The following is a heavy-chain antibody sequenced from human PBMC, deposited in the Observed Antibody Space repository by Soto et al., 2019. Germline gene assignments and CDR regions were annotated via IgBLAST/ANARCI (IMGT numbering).Heavy chain of an antibody. V-gene: IGHV1-46*01. CDR2: INPSGGST. CDR1: GYTFTSYY. Sequence: QVQLVQSGAEVKKPGASVKVSCKASGYTFTSYYMHWVRQAPGQGLEWMGIINPSGGSTSYAQKFQGRVTMTRDTSTSTVYMELSSLRSEDTAVYYCARDAFSNIVVVPAAMGNWFDPWGQGTLVTVSS. J-gene: IGHJ5*02. CDR3: ARDAFSNIVVVPAAMGNWFDP. D-gene: IGHD2-2*01.